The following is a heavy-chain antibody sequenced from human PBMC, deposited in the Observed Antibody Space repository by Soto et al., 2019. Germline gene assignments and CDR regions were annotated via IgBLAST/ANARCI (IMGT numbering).Heavy chain of an antibody. CDR3: TRGMYYDILTGYYTLEGALDY. Sequence: PGGSLRLSCAATGFTFSGSAMHWVRQASGKALEWVGRIRSKANSYATAYAASVKGRFTISRDDSKNTAYLQMNSLKTEDTAVYYCTRGMYYDILTGYYTLEGALDYWGQGT. CDR1: GFTFSGSA. V-gene: IGHV3-73*01. CDR2: IRSKANSYAT. D-gene: IGHD3-9*01. J-gene: IGHJ4*02.